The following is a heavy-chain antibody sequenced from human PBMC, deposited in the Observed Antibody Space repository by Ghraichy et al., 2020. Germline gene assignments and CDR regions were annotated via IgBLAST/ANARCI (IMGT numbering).Heavy chain of an antibody. CDR1: GGSVSGYY. V-gene: IGHV4-59*02. CDR2: VYYSGST. CDR3: ATYTSGWLGGLDS. Sequence: SETLSLTCSVSGGSVSGYYCNWIRQPPGKGLEWIGYVYYSGSTKYNPSLQSRVTISVDPSKNHFSLKLSSVTAADTTVYYCATYTSGWLGGLDSWGQGTLVTVSS. D-gene: IGHD6-19*01. J-gene: IGHJ4*02.